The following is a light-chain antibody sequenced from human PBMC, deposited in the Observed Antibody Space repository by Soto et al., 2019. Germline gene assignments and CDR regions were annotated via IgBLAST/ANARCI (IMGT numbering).Light chain of an antibody. J-gene: IGKJ4*01. CDR1: QRVSSY. Sequence: EIVLTQSPATLSLSPGERATLSCRASQRVSSYLAWYQQKPSQAPRLLIYDASNRATGIPARFSGSGSGTDFTRTISSLEPEDFAVYYCQQRSNWPSTFGGGTKVEIK. CDR3: QQRSNWPST. V-gene: IGKV3-11*01. CDR2: DAS.